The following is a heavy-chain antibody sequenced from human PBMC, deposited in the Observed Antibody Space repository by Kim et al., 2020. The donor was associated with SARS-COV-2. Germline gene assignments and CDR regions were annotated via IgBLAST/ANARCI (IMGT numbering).Heavy chain of an antibody. J-gene: IGHJ3*02. Sequence: GGSLRLSCSASGFTFSSYAMHWVRQAPGKGLEYVSAISSNGGSTYYADSVKGRFTISRDNSKNTLYLQMSSLRAEDTAVYYCVKDGSYSSSWKNDAFDICGQGTMVTVSS. CDR2: ISSNGGST. CDR1: GFTFSSYA. CDR3: VKDGSYSSSWKNDAFDI. V-gene: IGHV3-64D*06. D-gene: IGHD6-13*01.